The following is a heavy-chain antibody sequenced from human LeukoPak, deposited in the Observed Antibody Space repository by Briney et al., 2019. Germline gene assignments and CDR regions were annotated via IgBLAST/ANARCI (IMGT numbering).Heavy chain of an antibody. CDR2: IFYSGRT. V-gene: IGHV4-59*01. Sequence: SETLSLTCTVSGGSISSYYWNWIRQPPGKGLEWIGYIFYSGRTNYNPSLKSRVTLSVDTSKNWFSLMLTSVTAADTAVYYCARGQKYTSGYRVTELGSRYSDYWGQGARVTVSP. D-gene: IGHD5-18*01. CDR1: GGSISSYY. J-gene: IGHJ4*02. CDR3: ARGQKYTSGYRVTELGSRYSDY.